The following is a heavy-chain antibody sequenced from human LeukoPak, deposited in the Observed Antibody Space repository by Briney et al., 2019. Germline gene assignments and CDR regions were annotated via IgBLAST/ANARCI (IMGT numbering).Heavy chain of an antibody. J-gene: IGHJ4*02. CDR1: GYTFTSYG. CDR2: ISAYNGNT. Sequence: ASVKVSCKASGYTFTSYGISWVRQAPGQGLEWMGWISAYNGNTNYAQKFQGRVTITADKSTSTAYMELSSLRSEDTAVYYCAPHSGTSQEGYWGQGTLVTVSS. V-gene: IGHV1-18*01. D-gene: IGHD1-26*01. CDR3: APHSGTSQEGY.